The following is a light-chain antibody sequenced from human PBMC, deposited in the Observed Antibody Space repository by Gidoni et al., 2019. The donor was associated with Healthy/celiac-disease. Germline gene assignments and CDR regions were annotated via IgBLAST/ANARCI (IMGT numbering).Light chain of an antibody. CDR1: QSVSSN. J-gene: IGKJ4*01. CDR2: SAS. CDR3: QQYNNWPPELT. V-gene: IGKV3-15*01. Sequence: EIVMTQSPATLSVSPGERATLSCRASQSVSSNLAWYQQKPGQAPRLLIYSASTRATGIPARFSGSGSGTEFTLTISSLQSEDFAVDYCQQYNNWPPELTFGGGTKVEIK.